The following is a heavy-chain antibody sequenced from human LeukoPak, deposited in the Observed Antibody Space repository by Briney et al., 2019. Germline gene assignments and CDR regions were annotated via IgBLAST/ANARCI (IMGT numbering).Heavy chain of an antibody. J-gene: IGHJ4*02. Sequence: GGSLRLSCVASGFPFDDYGVFWVRQSPGKGLEWVSSISWNSGIIDYADSVKGRFTISRDNAKNSLYLQMNSLRVEDTAFYYCAKDRFFYDSGSKANWGQGTLVTVSS. CDR3: AKDRFFYDSGSKAN. V-gene: IGHV3-9*01. CDR1: GFPFDDYG. CDR2: ISWNSGII. D-gene: IGHD3-22*01.